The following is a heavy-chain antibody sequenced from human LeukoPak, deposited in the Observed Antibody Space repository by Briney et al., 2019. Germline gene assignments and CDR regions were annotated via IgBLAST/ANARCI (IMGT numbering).Heavy chain of an antibody. CDR1: GITFSSYA. CDR3: TTDSTGVDY. V-gene: IGHV3-15*01. D-gene: IGHD1-14*01. J-gene: IGHJ4*02. Sequence: GGSLRLSCAASGITFSSYAMSWVRQAPGKGLEWVGRIKSKTDGGTTDYAAPVKGRFTISRDDSKNTLYLQMNSLKTEDTAVYYCTTDSTGVDYWGQGTLVTVSS. CDR2: IKSKTDGGTT.